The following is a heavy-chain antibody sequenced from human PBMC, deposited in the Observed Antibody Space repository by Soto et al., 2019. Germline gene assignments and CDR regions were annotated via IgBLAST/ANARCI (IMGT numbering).Heavy chain of an antibody. J-gene: IGHJ4*02. CDR3: ARSSQSPVTTLAY. CDR1: GGSFSGYY. CDR2: INHSGST. V-gene: IGHV4-34*01. Sequence: SETLSLTCAVYGGSFSGYYWTWIRQPPGTGLEWIGEINHSGSTNYNPSLKSRVTISVDTSKNQFSLKLTSVTAADTAVYYCARSSQSPVTTLAYWGQGTLVTVSS. D-gene: IGHD4-17*01.